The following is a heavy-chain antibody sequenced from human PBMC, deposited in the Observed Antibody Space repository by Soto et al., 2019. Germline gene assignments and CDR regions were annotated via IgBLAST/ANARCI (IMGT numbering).Heavy chain of an antibody. CDR3: AKDRAVTTVDAFDI. J-gene: IGHJ3*02. V-gene: IGHV3-23*01. CDR1: GFTFRSYA. Sequence: PGGSLRLSCPASGFTFRSYAMSWVRQAPGKGLEWVSAISGSGGSTYYADSVKGRFAISRDNSKNTLYLQMNSLRAEDTAVYYCAKDRAVTTVDAFDIWGQGTMVTVSS. D-gene: IGHD4-17*01. CDR2: ISGSGGST.